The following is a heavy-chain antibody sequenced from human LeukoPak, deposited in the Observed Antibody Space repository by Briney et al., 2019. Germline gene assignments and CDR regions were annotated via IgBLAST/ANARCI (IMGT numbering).Heavy chain of an antibody. V-gene: IGHV4-4*02. Sequence: SGTLSLTCAVSGDSVSYDNWWSWVRQPPGKGLEWIGETHHSGSSNYNPSLKSRVTVSVDKSKNQVSLSLTSVTAAETAVYYCARHHYFALAYWGQGTLVTVSS. CDR3: ARHHYFALAY. D-gene: IGHD2-21*01. J-gene: IGHJ4*02. CDR1: GDSVSYDNW. CDR2: THHSGSS.